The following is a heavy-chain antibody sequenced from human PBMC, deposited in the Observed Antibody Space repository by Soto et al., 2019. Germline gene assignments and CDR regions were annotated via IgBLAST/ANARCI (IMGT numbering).Heavy chain of an antibody. V-gene: IGHV3-23*01. CDR2: IGESGTPT. CDR1: GFTFSSYA. D-gene: IGHD2-2*01. CDR3: ARYIPGVRYYGMDV. Sequence: EVQLLESGGGLVQPGGSLRLSCAASGFTFSSYAMKWVRQAPGKGLEWVSLIGESGTPTYCADSVKCRFTISRDNSGNTLFLEIYSLRAEDTVVYYCARYIPGVRYYGMDVWGQGTTVTVSS. J-gene: IGHJ6*02.